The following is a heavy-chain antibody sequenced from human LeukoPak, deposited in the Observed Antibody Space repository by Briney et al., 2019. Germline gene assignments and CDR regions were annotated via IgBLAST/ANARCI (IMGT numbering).Heavy chain of an antibody. D-gene: IGHD3-22*01. V-gene: IGHV3-53*01. CDR2: IYSGGDT. Sequence: PGGSLRLSCAASGFTVSSNYMSWVRQAPGKGLEWVSVIYSGGDTYYADSVKGRFTISRDNSMNTLYLQMNSLRAEDTAVYYCARDRLSSGYLDYWGQGSLVTVSS. CDR3: ARDRLSSGYLDY. J-gene: IGHJ4*02. CDR1: GFTVSSNY.